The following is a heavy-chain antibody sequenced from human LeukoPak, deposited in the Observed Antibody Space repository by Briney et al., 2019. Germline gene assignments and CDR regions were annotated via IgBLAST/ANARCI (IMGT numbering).Heavy chain of an antibody. CDR3: ARMSVTTYRSNYYYYGMDV. CDR1: GYTFTSYD. J-gene: IGHJ6*02. Sequence: ASVKVSCKASGYTFTSYDINWVRQATGQGLEGMGWMNPNSANTGYAQKFQGRVTMTRNTSISTAYMGLSSLRSEDTAVYYCARMSVTTYRSNYYYYGMDVWGQGTTVTVSS. V-gene: IGHV1-8*01. CDR2: MNPNSANT. D-gene: IGHD4-11*01.